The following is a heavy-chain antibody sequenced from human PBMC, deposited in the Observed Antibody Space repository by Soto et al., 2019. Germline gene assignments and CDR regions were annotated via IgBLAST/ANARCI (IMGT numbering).Heavy chain of an antibody. Sequence: GGSLRLSCAASGFTFSNAWMSWVRQAPGKGLEWVANIKQDGSEKYYVDSVKGRFTISRDNAKNSLYLQMNSLRAEDTAVYYCARDRLAFDIWGQGTMVTVSS. V-gene: IGHV3-7*01. J-gene: IGHJ3*02. D-gene: IGHD6-6*01. CDR1: GFTFSNAW. CDR3: ARDRLAFDI. CDR2: IKQDGSEK.